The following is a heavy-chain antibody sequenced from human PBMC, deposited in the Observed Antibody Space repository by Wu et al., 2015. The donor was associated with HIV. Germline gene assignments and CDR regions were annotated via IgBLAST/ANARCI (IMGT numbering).Heavy chain of an antibody. J-gene: IGHJ6*03. D-gene: IGHD3-10*01. CDR1: GYNFASYG. CDR3: ARDAPFGLYYYMDS. CDR2: INYYNGNT. Sequence: QVQLVQSGAEVKKPGDSVKVSCKASGYNFASYGINWVRQAPGQGLEWMGWINYYNGNTNYTRGRVTMTTDTSTSTAYMELRNLRSDDTAIYYCARDAPFGLYYYMDSWGQRDHGHRLL. V-gene: IGHV1-18*01.